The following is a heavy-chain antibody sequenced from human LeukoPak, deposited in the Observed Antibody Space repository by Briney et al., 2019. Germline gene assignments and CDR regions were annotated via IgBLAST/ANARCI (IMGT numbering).Heavy chain of an antibody. V-gene: IGHV1-69*06. CDR2: IIPIFGTA. J-gene: IGHJ6*04. CDR3: ARDVGALTYYYGSGSYIYGMDV. Sequence: GASVTVSFKASGGTFSIYAISWVRQAPGQGLEWMGGIIPIFGTANYSQKFQGRVTITADKSTSTVYMELSSLRSEDTDVYYCARDVGALTYYYGSGSYIYGMDVWGKGTTVTVSS. D-gene: IGHD3-10*01. CDR1: GGTFSIYA.